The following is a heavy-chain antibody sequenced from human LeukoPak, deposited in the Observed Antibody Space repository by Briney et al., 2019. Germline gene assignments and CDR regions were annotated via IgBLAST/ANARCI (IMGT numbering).Heavy chain of an antibody. CDR3: ARQSGESFDY. CDR2: IWYDGSNK. CDR1: GFMFSNYG. D-gene: IGHD3-10*01. J-gene: IGHJ4*02. Sequence: PGGSLRLSCVASGFMFSNYGMHWVRQAPGKGLEWVAVIWYDGSNKYYADSVKGRFTVSRDVSTNTAYLQMNSLRAEDTAVYYCARQSGESFDYWGQGTLVTVSS. V-gene: IGHV3-33*01.